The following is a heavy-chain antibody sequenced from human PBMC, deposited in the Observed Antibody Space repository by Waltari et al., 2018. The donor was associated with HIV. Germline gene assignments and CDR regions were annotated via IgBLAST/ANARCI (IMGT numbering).Heavy chain of an antibody. Sequence: EVHLLESGGALAQPGGSLTLSCAAFGCSFVLQSMTWVRQAPGKGLEWVSSIRPTAETFYSDSVKGRFTIYRDNSANTVHLQMTGLRVEDTAMYYCVKGAVWGGPEGDGCWGQGTLVTVSS. J-gene: IGHJ4*02. CDR3: VKGAVWGGPEGDGC. D-gene: IGHD3-3*01. CDR1: GCSFVLQS. V-gene: IGHV3-23*01. CDR2: IRPTAET.